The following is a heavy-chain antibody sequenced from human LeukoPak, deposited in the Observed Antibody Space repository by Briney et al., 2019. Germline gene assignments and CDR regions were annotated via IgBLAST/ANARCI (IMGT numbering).Heavy chain of an antibody. Sequence: GGSLRLSCAASGFTFSTFALSWVRQAPGKGLEWVSGVSYTRVATYYADSVKGRFTISRDDSENILYLQMNGLRAEDTAVYFCAKAFREFGTSSSYSSFDSWGQGTMVTVSS. CDR2: VSYTRVAT. CDR3: AKAFREFGTSSSYSSFDS. J-gene: IGHJ3*01. CDR1: GFTFSTFA. V-gene: IGHV3-23*01. D-gene: IGHD5-18*01.